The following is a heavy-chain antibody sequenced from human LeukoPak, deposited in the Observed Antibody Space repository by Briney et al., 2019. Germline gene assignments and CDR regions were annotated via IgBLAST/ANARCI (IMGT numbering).Heavy chain of an antibody. J-gene: IGHJ3*02. V-gene: IGHV3-30*02. CDR1: GFTFSNYG. CDR3: AKVAEYGDNDAFDI. Sequence: GGSLRLYCAASGFTFSNYGMHWARQAAGKGLEWVAFIRYDGNKKYYVDSGKGRFTVSRDNSKNTLYLQLNSLRAEDTAVYYCAKVAEYGDNDAFDIWGQGTMVTVSS. CDR2: IRYDGNKK. D-gene: IGHD4-17*01.